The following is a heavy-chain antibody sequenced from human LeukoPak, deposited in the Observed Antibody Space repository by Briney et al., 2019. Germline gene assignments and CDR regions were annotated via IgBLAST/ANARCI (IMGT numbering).Heavy chain of an antibody. Sequence: SETLSLTCAVYGGSFSGYYWSWIRQPPGNGLEWIGEINHSGSTNYNPSLKSRVTISVDTSKNQFSLKLSSVTAADTAVYYCAIHAQPVDIAMAAFDYWGQGTLVTVSS. CDR3: AIHAQPVDIAMAAFDY. CDR1: GGSFSGYY. J-gene: IGHJ4*02. CDR2: INHSGST. V-gene: IGHV4-34*01. D-gene: IGHD5-18*01.